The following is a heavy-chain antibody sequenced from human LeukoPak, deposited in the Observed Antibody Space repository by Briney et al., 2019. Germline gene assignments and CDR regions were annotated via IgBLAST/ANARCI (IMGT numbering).Heavy chain of an antibody. D-gene: IGHD6-19*01. Sequence: GGSLRLSCAASGFTFSSYEMNWVRQAPGKGLEWVANIKQDGSEKYYADSVKGRFTISRDSAKNSLYLQMNSLRAEDTALYYCAKSTGGSSGWYFAAFDYWGQGTLVTVSS. J-gene: IGHJ4*02. CDR2: IKQDGSEK. V-gene: IGHV3-7*03. CDR3: AKSTGGSSGWYFAAFDY. CDR1: GFTFSSYE.